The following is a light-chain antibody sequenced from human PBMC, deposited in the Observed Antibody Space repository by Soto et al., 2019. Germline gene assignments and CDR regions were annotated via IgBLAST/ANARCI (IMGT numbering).Light chain of an antibody. J-gene: IGLJ3*02. Sequence: QSVLTQPPSVSAAPGQKVTISCSGSSSNIGSNYVSWYQQLPGTAPKLLIYDNNERPSGIPDRFSGSKSGTSATLGITGLQTGDEADYYCETWDTSLSAAVFGGGTKLTVL. CDR1: SSNIGSNY. CDR2: DNN. CDR3: ETWDTSLSAAV. V-gene: IGLV1-51*01.